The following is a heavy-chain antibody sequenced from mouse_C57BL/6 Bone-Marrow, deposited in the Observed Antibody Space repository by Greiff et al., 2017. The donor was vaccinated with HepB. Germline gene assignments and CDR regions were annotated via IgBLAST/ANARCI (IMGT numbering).Heavy chain of an antibody. CDR2: INPSSGYT. D-gene: IGHD1-1*01. V-gene: IGHV1-7*01. Sequence: QVQLKQSGAELAKPGASVKLSCKASGYTFTSYWMHWVKQRPGQGLEWIGYINPSSGYTKYNQKFKDKATLTADKSSSTAYMQLSSLTYEESAVYYCARALITTGVDYWGQGTTLTVSS. CDR3: ARALITTGVDY. J-gene: IGHJ2*01. CDR1: GYTFTSYW.